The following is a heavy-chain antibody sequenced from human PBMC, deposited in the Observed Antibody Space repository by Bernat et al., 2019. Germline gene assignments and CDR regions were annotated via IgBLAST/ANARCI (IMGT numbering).Heavy chain of an antibody. J-gene: IGHJ6*04. CDR2: INEVNGNS. V-gene: IGHV1-3*01. CDR1: GYIFNTYA. CDR3: ARDSPTGSGTYGMDV. D-gene: IGHD3-10*01. Sequence: QVQLLQSGTEVKKPGASVLVSCKASGYIFNTYAVHWVRQAPGQGLEWMGWINEVNGNSRYSQKFQGRLTINWDTSATTAYMELSSLTSEDTAVYYCARDSPTGSGTYGMDVWGKGTTVSVSS.